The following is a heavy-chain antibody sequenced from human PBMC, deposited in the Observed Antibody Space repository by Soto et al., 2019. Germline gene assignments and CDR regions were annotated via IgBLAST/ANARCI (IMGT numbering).Heavy chain of an antibody. Sequence: ASVKVSCKASGYTFTSYGISWVRQAPGQGLEWMGWISAYNGNTNYAQKLQGRVTMTRDTSISTAYMELSRLRSDDTAVYYCARDKGPLYFDYWGQGTLVTVSS. J-gene: IGHJ4*02. CDR1: GYTFTSYG. CDR2: ISAYNGNT. CDR3: ARDKGPLYFDY. V-gene: IGHV1-18*04.